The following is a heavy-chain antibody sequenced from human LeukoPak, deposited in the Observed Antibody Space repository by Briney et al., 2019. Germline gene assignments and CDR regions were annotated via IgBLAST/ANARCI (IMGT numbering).Heavy chain of an antibody. V-gene: IGHV3-74*01. J-gene: IGHJ4*02. CDR3: VVDLSGSADY. CDR1: GFSFSNYW. CDR2: TNEHGTII. D-gene: IGHD3-10*01. Sequence: GESLRLSCAASGFSFSNYWFHWVRQAPGGGRVWVSRTNEHGTIINYADPVKGRFTISRDNATNTLYLQMNSLRTEDSALYYCVVDLSGSADYWGQGTLVTVSS.